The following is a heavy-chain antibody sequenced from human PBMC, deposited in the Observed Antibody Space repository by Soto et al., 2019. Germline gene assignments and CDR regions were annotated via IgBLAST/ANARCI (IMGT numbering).Heavy chain of an antibody. Sequence: SETLSLTCTVFGASISGFYWSWIRKSAGKGLEWIGRIYATGTTDYNPSLKSRVMMSVDTSKKQSSLKLRSVTAADTAVYYCVRDGTKTLRDWFDPWGQGISVTVSS. V-gene: IGHV4-4*07. CDR1: GASISGFY. CDR2: IYATGTT. D-gene: IGHD1-1*01. CDR3: VRDGTKTLRDWFDP. J-gene: IGHJ5*02.